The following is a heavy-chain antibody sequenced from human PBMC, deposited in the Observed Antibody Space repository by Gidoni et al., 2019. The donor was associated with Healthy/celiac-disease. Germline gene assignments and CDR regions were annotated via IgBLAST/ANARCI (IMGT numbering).Heavy chain of an antibody. CDR3: ASGSAVAGTGYYYYYGMDV. CDR1: GYTFTSYG. J-gene: IGHJ6*02. D-gene: IGHD6-19*01. V-gene: IGHV1-18*04. Sequence: QVPLVQSGAEVKTPGSSVKVSCKASGYTFTSYGISWVRQAPGQGLEWMGWISAYNGNTNYAQKLQGRVTMTTDTSTSTAYMELRSLRSDDTAVYYCASGSAVAGTGYYYYYGMDVWGQGTTVTVSS. CDR2: ISAYNGNT.